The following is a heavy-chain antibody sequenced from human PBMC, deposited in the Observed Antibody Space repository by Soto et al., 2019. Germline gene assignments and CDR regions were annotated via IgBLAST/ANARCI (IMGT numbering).Heavy chain of an antibody. Sequence: GGSLRLSCAASGFTFSSYGMHWVRQAPGKGLEWVAVIWYDGSNKYYADSVKGRFTISRDNSKNTLYLQMNSLRAEDTAVYYCAREFIAYCGGDCYSNAFDIWGQGTMVTVSS. J-gene: IGHJ3*02. CDR1: GFTFSSYG. CDR2: IWYDGSNK. D-gene: IGHD2-21*01. V-gene: IGHV3-33*01. CDR3: AREFIAYCGGDCYSNAFDI.